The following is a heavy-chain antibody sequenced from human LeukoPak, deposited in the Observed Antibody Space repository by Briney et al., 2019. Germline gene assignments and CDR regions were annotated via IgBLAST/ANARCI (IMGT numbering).Heavy chain of an antibody. CDR1: GYTFTSYG. J-gene: IGHJ6*02. CDR2: ISAYNGNT. CDR3: ARALGYCSSTSCLGWPYYYYYGMDV. V-gene: IGHV1-18*01. D-gene: IGHD2-2*01. Sequence: ASVKVSCKASGYTFTSYGISWVRQAPGQGLEWMGWISAYNGNTNYAQKLQGRVTMTTDTSTSTAYMELRSLRSDDTAVYYCARALGYCSSTSCLGWPYYYYYGMDVRGQGTTVTVSS.